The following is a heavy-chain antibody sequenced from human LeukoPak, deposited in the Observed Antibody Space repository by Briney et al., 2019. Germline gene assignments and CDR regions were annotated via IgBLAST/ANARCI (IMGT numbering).Heavy chain of an antibody. CDR3: AKGLAAAGILDY. D-gene: IGHD6-13*01. Sequence: GGSLRLSCAASGFTFSSYAMSWVRQAPGKGLEWVSAISGSGGSTYYADSVKGRFTISRDNSKNTLYLQMDSLRAEDTAVYYCAKGLAAAGILDYWGQGTLVTVSS. J-gene: IGHJ4*02. V-gene: IGHV3-23*01. CDR2: ISGSGGST. CDR1: GFTFSSYA.